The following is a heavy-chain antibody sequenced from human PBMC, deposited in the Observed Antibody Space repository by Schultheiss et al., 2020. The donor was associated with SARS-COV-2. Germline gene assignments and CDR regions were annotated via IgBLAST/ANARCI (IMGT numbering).Heavy chain of an antibody. Sequence: SETLSLTCTVSGGSISGGYYWGWIRQPPGKGLEWIGSIYHSGSTYYNPSLKSRVTISVDTSKNQFSLKLSSVTAADTAVYFCARVRGSSEFDYWGRGTLVTVSS. CDR3: ARVRGSSEFDY. J-gene: IGHJ4*02. CDR1: GGSISGGYY. CDR2: IYHSGST. V-gene: IGHV4-38-2*02. D-gene: IGHD1-26*01.